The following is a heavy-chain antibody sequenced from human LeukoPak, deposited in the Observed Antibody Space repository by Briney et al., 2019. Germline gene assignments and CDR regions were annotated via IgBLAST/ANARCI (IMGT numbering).Heavy chain of an antibody. CDR1: GGTFSSYA. Sequence: GASVKVSCKASGGTFSSYAISWVRQAPGQGLEWMGGIILIFGTANYAQKFQGRVTMTRDTSTSTVSMELSSLRSDDTAVYYCASVYQHGMDVWGQGTTVTVSS. CDR2: IILIFGTA. CDR3: ASVYQHGMDV. D-gene: IGHD2-2*01. V-gene: IGHV1-69*05. J-gene: IGHJ6*02.